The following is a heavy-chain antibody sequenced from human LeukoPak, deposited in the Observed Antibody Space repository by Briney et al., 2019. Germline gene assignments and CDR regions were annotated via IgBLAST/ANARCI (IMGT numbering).Heavy chain of an antibody. CDR2: ISYDGTNK. Sequence: GGSLRLPCAASGFTFRGYAMHWVRQAPSKGLEWVALISYDGTNKYYAESVRGRFTISRDNSQNTLYLYMNSLTGADTSVYYCALTTIGVVYYFDYWGQGTLVTVSS. D-gene: IGHD1/OR15-1a*01. CDR1: GFTFRGYA. V-gene: IGHV3-30*04. CDR3: ALTTIGVVYYFDY. J-gene: IGHJ4*02.